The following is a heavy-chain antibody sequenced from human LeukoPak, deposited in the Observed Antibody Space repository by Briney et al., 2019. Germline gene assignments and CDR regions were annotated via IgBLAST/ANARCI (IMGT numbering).Heavy chain of an antibody. CDR1: GGSFSGDY. CDR3: AREGFGELSHFDY. D-gene: IGHD3-10*01. J-gene: IGHJ4*02. V-gene: IGHV4-34*01. CDR2: INHSGRT. Sequence: SETLSLTCVVYGGSFSGDYWSWIRQPPGRGLEWIGEINHSGRTNYNPSLKSRVTISVDTSKNQFSLKLSSVTAAVTAVDYCAREGFGELSHFDYWGQGTLVTVSS.